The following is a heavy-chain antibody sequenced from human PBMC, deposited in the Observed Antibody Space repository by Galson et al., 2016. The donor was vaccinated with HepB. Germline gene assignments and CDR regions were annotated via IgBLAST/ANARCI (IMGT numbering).Heavy chain of an antibody. V-gene: IGHV3-23*01. Sequence: SLRLSCAASGFTFTSYALSWVHQAPGRGLEWVSTLNGSGRKTYYADSVKGRFTISRDNSKNTLFLQMNSLRVEDTAVYYCAKSFVKKDFWSYYLADAFDIRGQGTTVTVST. J-gene: IGHJ3*02. CDR2: LNGSGRKT. CDR3: AKSFVKKDFWSYYLADAFDI. CDR1: GFTFTSYA. D-gene: IGHD3-3*01.